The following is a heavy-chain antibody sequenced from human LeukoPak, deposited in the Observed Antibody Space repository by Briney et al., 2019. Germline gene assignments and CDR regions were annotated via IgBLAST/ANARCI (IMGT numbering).Heavy chain of an antibody. J-gene: IGHJ4*02. CDR2: ISGSGDNT. Sequence: GGSLRLSCAASGFTFSSHGMSWVRQAPGKGLEWVSTISGSGDNTYYADSVKGRFTISRDNSKNSLYLQMNSLRAEDTAVYYCARVTYGSGTYGAFDYWGQGTLVTVSS. CDR1: GFTFSSHG. CDR3: ARVTYGSGTYGAFDY. D-gene: IGHD3-10*01. V-gene: IGHV3-23*01.